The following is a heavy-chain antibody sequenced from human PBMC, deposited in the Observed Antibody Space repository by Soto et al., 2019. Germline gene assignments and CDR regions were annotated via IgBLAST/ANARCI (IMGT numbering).Heavy chain of an antibody. Sequence: PSETLSLTCTVSGGSISSGGYYWSWIRQHPGKGLEWIGYIYYSGSTYYNPSLKSRVTISVDTSKNQFSLKLSSVTAADTAVYYCARAAAVLNWFDPWGQGTLVTVSS. CDR2: IYYSGST. V-gene: IGHV4-31*03. CDR3: ARAAAVLNWFDP. J-gene: IGHJ5*02. D-gene: IGHD6-13*01. CDR1: GGSISSGGYY.